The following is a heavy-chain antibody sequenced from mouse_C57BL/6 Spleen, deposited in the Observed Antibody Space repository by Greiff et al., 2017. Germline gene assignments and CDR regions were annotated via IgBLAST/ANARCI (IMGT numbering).Heavy chain of an antibody. D-gene: IGHD3-2*02. CDR1: GYAFSSSW. CDR2: IYPGDGDT. CDR3: HSSGYGGMDY. Sequence: QVQLKESGPELVKPGASVKISCKASGYAFSSSWMNWVKQRPGKGLEWIGRIYPGDGDTNYNGKFKGKATLTADKSSSTAYMQLSSLTSEDSAVYFCHSSGYGGMDYWGQGTSVTVSS. V-gene: IGHV1-82*01. J-gene: IGHJ4*01.